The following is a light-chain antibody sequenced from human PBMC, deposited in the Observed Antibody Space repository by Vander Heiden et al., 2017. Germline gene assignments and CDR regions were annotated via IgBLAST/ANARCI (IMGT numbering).Light chain of an antibody. CDR3: CSYAGGNTLV. J-gene: IGLJ3*02. CDR2: EVT. CDR1: RSDVGSYNL. Sequence: QSALTQPASVSGSPGQSITISCTGGRSDVGSYNLVSWYQHHPGRAPRLVIYEVTKRASGVSSRFSGSKSSSAASLTISGLQPEDEGEYHCCSYAGGNTLVFGGGTKLTVL. V-gene: IGLV2-23*02.